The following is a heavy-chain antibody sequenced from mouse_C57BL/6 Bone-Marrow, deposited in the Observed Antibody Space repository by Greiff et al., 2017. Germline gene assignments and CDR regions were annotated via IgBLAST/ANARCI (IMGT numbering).Heavy chain of an antibody. V-gene: IGHV14-4*01. CDR2: IDPENGDT. CDR1: GFNIKDDY. J-gene: IGHJ2*01. D-gene: IGHD2-4*01. Sequence: VQLQQSGAELVRPGASVKLSCTASGFNIKDDYMHWVKQRPEQGLEWIGWIDPENGDTEYASKFQGKATITADTSSNTAYLQLSSLTSEDTAVYYCTRIYYDYLYFDYWGQGTTLTVSS. CDR3: TRIYYDYLYFDY.